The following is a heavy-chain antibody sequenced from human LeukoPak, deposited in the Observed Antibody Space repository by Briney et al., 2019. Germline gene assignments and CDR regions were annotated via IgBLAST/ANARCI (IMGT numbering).Heavy chain of an antibody. D-gene: IGHD1-14*01. CDR3: ATGFRYVGY. CDR2: ISYDGSNK. J-gene: IGHJ4*02. Sequence: PGGSLRLSCAASGFTFSSYSMNWVRQAPGKGLEWVAVISYDGSNKYFANSVKGRFTISRDNSKNTLYLQMNSLRAEDTAVYYCATGFRYVGYWGQGTLVTISS. CDR1: GFTFSSYS. V-gene: IGHV3-30*03.